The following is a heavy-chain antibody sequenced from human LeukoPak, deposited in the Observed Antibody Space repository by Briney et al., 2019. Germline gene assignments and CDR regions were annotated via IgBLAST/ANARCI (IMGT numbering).Heavy chain of an antibody. CDR3: ARGRDKVTKYYFDY. CDR1: GGSFSGYY. Sequence: SETLSLTCAVYGGSFSGYYWSWIRQPPGKGLEWIGEINHSGSTNYNPSLKSRVTISVDTSKNQFSLKLSSVTAADTAVYYCARGRDKVTKYYFDYRGQGTLVTVSS. V-gene: IGHV4-34*01. CDR2: INHSGST. J-gene: IGHJ4*02. D-gene: IGHD2-21*01.